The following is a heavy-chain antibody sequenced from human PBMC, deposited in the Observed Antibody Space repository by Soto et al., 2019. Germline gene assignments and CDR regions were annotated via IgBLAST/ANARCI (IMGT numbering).Heavy chain of an antibody. D-gene: IGHD3-3*01. Sequence: SVKVSCKASGGTFSSYAISWVRQAPGQGLEWMGGIIPIFGTANYAQKFQGRVTITADESTSTAYMELSSLRSEDTAVYYCATCREKDFWSGYFGWFDPWGQGTLVTVSS. V-gene: IGHV1-69*13. J-gene: IGHJ5*02. CDR1: GGTFSSYA. CDR2: IIPIFGTA. CDR3: ATCREKDFWSGYFGWFDP.